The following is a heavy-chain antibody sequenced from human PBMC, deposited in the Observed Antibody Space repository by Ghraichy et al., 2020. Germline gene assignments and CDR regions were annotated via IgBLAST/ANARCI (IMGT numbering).Heavy chain of an antibody. CDR3: AKGSKWLEVRSVPYGNWFDP. J-gene: IGHJ5*02. CDR2: ISWNSGSI. D-gene: IGHD6-19*01. Sequence: GGSLRLSCAASGFTFDDYAMHWVRQAPGKGLEWVSGISWNSGSIGYADSVKGRFTISRDNAKNSLYLQMNSLRAEDTALYYCAKGSKWLEVRSVPYGNWFDPWGQGTLVTVSS. V-gene: IGHV3-9*01. CDR1: GFTFDDYA.